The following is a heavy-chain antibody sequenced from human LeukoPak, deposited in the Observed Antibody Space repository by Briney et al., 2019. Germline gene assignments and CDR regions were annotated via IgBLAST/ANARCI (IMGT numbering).Heavy chain of an antibody. Sequence: SETQSLTCTVSGGSISSYYWSWIRQPPGKGLEWIGYIYYSGSTNYNPSLESRVTISVDTSKNQFSLKLSSVTAADTAVYYCARLASSTSLLYWFDPWGQGTLVTVSS. V-gene: IGHV4-59*08. J-gene: IGHJ5*02. D-gene: IGHD2-2*01. CDR3: ARLASSTSLLYWFDP. CDR1: GGSISSYY. CDR2: IYYSGST.